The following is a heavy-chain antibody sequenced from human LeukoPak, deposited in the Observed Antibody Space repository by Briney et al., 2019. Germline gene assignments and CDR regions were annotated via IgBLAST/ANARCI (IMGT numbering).Heavy chain of an antibody. Sequence: SETLSLTCTVSGGSISSYYWSWIRQPPGKGLEWIGYTHYSGTNYNPSVKSRVTISADTSKNQFSLKLSSVTAADTAVYYCARGISYYDSSGIDYWGQGTLVTVSS. V-gene: IGHV4-59*01. J-gene: IGHJ4*02. CDR1: GGSISSYY. CDR2: THYSGT. D-gene: IGHD3-22*01. CDR3: ARGISYYDSSGIDY.